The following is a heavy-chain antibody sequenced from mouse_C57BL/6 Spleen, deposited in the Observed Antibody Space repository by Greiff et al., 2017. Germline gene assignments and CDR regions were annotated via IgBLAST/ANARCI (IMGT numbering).Heavy chain of an antibody. V-gene: IGHV1-55*01. D-gene: IGHD1-1*01. CDR3: AREGDYYGSRHYFDY. CDR1: GYTFTSYW. CDR2: IYPGRGST. Sequence: VQLQQPGAELVKPGASVKMSCKASGYTFTSYWITWVKQRPGQGLEWIGDIYPGRGSTNYNEKFKSKATLTVDTSSSTAYMQLSSLTSEDSAVYYCAREGDYYGSRHYFDYWGQGTTLTVSS. J-gene: IGHJ2*01.